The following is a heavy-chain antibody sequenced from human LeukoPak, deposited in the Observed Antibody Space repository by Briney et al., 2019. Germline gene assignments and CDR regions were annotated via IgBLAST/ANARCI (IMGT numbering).Heavy chain of an antibody. D-gene: IGHD2-2*01. CDR2: ISGSGEYT. Sequence: GGSLRLSCAASGFTFSNYAMSWVRQAPGKGLEWVAVISGSGEYTFYADSVKGRFTISRDNSKNTLYLQMNSLRAEDTAVYYCARVGVGMYHFDHWGQGTLVTVSS. V-gene: IGHV3-23*01. CDR3: ARVGVGMYHFDH. J-gene: IGHJ4*02. CDR1: GFTFSNYA.